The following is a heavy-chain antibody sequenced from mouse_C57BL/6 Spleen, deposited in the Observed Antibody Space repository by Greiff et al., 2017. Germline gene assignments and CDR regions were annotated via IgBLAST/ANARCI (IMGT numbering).Heavy chain of an antibody. D-gene: IGHD1-1*01. J-gene: IGHJ3*01. CDR2: IYPGSGST. Sequence: QVQLQQSGAELVKPGASVKMSCKASGYTFTSYWITWVKQRPGQGLEWIGDIYPGSGSTNYNEKFKSKATLTVDTSSSTAYMQLSSLTSEDSAVYYCARAPYITTVVARFAYWGQGTLVTVSA. V-gene: IGHV1-55*01. CDR1: GYTFTSYW. CDR3: ARAPYITTVVARFAY.